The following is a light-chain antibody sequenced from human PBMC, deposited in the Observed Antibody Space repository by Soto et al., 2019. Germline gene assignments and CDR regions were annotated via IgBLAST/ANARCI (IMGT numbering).Light chain of an antibody. V-gene: IGKV1-39*01. CDR1: QSITTY. CDR3: QQSYNTPRT. CDR2: GAS. J-gene: IGKJ4*01. Sequence: DIQMTQSPSSLSASVGDRVTITCRASQSITTYVKWYEQKPGQAPKLLIYGASSLQSGVPSRFSGSGSGTDFTLTISSLQPEDFATYYCQQSYNTPRTFGGGTNVE.